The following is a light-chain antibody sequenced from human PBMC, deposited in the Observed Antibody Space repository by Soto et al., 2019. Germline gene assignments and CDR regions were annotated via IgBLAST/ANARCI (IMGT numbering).Light chain of an antibody. CDR1: SSDVGGYNY. Sequence: QSVLTQPASVSGSPGQSITISCTGTSSDVGGYNYVSWYQQHPGKVPRLIIYDVFNRPSGVSARFSGAKSGNTASLTISGLQAEDEADYYCCSYTNSITRVFGTGTKVTVL. J-gene: IGLJ1*01. V-gene: IGLV2-14*03. CDR3: CSYTNSITRV. CDR2: DVF.